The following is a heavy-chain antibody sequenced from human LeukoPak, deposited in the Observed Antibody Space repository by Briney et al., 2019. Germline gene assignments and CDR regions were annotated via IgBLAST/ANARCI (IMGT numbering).Heavy chain of an antibody. CDR1: GFTFSSYS. CDR3: ARDLPYEEQQLTYFDY. D-gene: IGHD6-13*01. J-gene: IGHJ4*02. V-gene: IGHV3-21*01. CDR2: ISSSSSYI. Sequence: GGSLRLSCAASGFTFSSYSMDWVRQAPGKGLEWGSSISSSSSYIYYPDSVKGRFTISRDNAKNSLYLQMNSLRAEDTAVYYCARDLPYEEQQLTYFDYWGQGTLVTVSS.